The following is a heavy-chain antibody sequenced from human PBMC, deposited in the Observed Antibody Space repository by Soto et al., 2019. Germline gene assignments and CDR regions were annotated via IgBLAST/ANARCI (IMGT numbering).Heavy chain of an antibody. CDR3: AKDRIAAAGTELLYFDY. V-gene: IGHV3-23*01. D-gene: IGHD6-13*01. CDR1: GFTFSSYA. J-gene: IGHJ4*02. Sequence: GGSLRLSCAASGFTFSSYAMSWVRQAPGKGLEWVSAISGSGGSTYYADSVKGRFTISRDNSKNTLYLQMNSLRAEDTAVYYCAKDRIAAAGTELLYFDYWGQGTLVTVSS. CDR2: ISGSGGST.